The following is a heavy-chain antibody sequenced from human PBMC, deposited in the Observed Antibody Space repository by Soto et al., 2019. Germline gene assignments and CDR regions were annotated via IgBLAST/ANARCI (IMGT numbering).Heavy chain of an antibody. Sequence: QVQLQESGPGLVKPSQTLSLTSTVSGGSISSGDYYWSWIRQHPEGLEWIGYIYYSGSTYYNPSLKSRVTISVDTSKNQFSLKLSSVTAADTAVYYCARWWSGSRQGFDPWGQGTLVTVSS. D-gene: IGHD3-3*01. V-gene: IGHV4-31*03. CDR3: ARWWSGSRQGFDP. J-gene: IGHJ5*02. CDR1: GGSISSGDYY. CDR2: IYYSGST.